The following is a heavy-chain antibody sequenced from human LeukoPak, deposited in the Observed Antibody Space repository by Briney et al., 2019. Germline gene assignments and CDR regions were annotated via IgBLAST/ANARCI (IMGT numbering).Heavy chain of an antibody. V-gene: IGHV5-51*01. D-gene: IGHD3-22*01. J-gene: IGHJ3*02. CDR3: ARRGHSSGSRDAFDI. CDR1: GYSFTSYW. CDR2: IYPGDSDT. Sequence: GESLKISCKGSGYSFTSYWIGWVRQMPGKGLEWMGIIYPGDSDTTYSPSFQGQVTISADKSISTAYLQWSSLKASDTAMIYCARRGHSSGSRDAFDIWGQGTMVTVSA.